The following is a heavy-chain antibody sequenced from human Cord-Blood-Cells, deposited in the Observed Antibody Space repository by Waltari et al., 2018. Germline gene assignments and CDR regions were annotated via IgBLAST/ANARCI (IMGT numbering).Heavy chain of an antibody. CDR3: ARAYSDAFDI. D-gene: IGHD2-15*01. Sequence: EVQLVESGGGLVQPGGSLRLSCAAPGFTFSSYWMRWVRQAPGKGLEWVANIKQDGSEKYYVDSVKGRFTISRDNAKNSLYLQMNSLRAEDTAVYYCARAYSDAFDIWGQGTMVTVSS. J-gene: IGHJ3*02. V-gene: IGHV3-7*01. CDR1: GFTFSSYW. CDR2: IKQDGSEK.